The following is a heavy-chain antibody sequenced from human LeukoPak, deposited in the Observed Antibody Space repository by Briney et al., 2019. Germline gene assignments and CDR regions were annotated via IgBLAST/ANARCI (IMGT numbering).Heavy chain of an antibody. D-gene: IGHD6-19*01. V-gene: IGHV3-7*01. CDR2: INQDGSQK. Sequence: GGSLRLSCAASGFIFSTYWMTWVRQAPGKGLEWVANINQDGSQKYYVDSVKGRFTISRDNARSSLYLQMNSLRVEDTAVHYCVRGSGWVDYWGQGTLVTVSS. CDR1: GFIFSTYW. J-gene: IGHJ4*02. CDR3: VRGSGWVDY.